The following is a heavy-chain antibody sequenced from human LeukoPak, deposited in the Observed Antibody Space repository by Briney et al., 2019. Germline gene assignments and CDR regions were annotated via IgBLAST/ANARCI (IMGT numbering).Heavy chain of an antibody. D-gene: IGHD2-15*01. CDR3: ARDCSGASCYDY. CDR1: GGSISSYY. Sequence: KPSETLSLTCAVSGGSISSYYWSWIRQPPGKGLEWIGYIYYSGSTNYNPSLKSRVTISLDTPRNQFSLKLSSVTAADTAVYYCARDCSGASCYDYWGQGTLATVSS. V-gene: IGHV4-59*01. CDR2: IYYSGST. J-gene: IGHJ4*02.